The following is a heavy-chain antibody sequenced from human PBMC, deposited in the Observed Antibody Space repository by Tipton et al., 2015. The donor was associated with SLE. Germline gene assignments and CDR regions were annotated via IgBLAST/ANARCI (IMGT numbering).Heavy chain of an antibody. D-gene: IGHD4-17*01. J-gene: IGHJ4*02. CDR1: GGSISSGGFY. CDR3: ARQYTTVTGYEN. CDR2: IYYSGST. Sequence: TLSLTCTVSGGSISSGGFYWNWIRQHPGKGLEWIGYIYYSGSTYYNPSLKSRVTISVDTSKNQFSLKLSSVTAADTALYYCARQYTTVTGYENWGQGTRVTVSS. V-gene: IGHV4-31*03.